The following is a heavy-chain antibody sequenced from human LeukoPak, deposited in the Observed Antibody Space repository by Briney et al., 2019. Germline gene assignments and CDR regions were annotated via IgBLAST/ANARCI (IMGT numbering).Heavy chain of an antibody. J-gene: IGHJ3*01. Sequence: SETLSLTCTVSGDSMINNNYFWDWIRQPPGKGLEWIGSISYRGTTYYNPSLKSRVTISVDTSKNQFFLNLTSVTAADTAVFYCVRRNTVTTSPTRYDGFDLWGQGTIVAVSS. V-gene: IGHV4-39*01. CDR2: ISYRGTT. CDR1: GDSMINNNYF. D-gene: IGHD4-17*01. CDR3: VRRNTVTTSPTRYDGFDL.